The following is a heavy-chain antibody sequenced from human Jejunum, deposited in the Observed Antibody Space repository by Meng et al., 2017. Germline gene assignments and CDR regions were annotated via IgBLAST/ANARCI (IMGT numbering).Heavy chain of an antibody. D-gene: IGHD3-22*01. J-gene: IGHJ4*02. V-gene: IGHV3-23*01. CDR3: AKRTYYDSSGYLGSFDY. CDR1: GFTFRSYA. CDR2: ISGSGGST. Sequence: EVQLLESGGYLVQPGGSLRLSCAASGFTFRSYAMNWVRQAPGKGLEWVSAISGSGGSTYYADSVKGRFTISRDNSKNKLYLQMNSLRADDTAVYYCAKRTYYDSSGYLGSFDYWGQGTLVTVSS.